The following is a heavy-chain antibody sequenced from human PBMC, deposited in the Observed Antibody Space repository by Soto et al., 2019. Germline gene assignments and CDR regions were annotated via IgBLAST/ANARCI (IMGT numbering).Heavy chain of an antibody. Sequence: EVQLVESGGGLVRPGGSLRRSCAASGFTFSSYWMHWVRQAPGKGLVWVSRMNEDGGTTDYADSVKGRFTISRDNAKNTLYLQLNSLRVEDTAVYYCASDLSGRADVWGQGTTGTVSS. CDR3: ASDLSGRADV. D-gene: IGHD3-10*01. CDR1: GFTFSSYW. CDR2: MNEDGGTT. J-gene: IGHJ6*02. V-gene: IGHV3-74*02.